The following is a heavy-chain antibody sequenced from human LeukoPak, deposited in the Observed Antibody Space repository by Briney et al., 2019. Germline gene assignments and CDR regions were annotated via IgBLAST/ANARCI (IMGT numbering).Heavy chain of an antibody. V-gene: IGHV1-46*01. CDR3: AKDDSNGPQVH. D-gene: IGHD3-22*01. Sequence: GASVKVSCKASGGTFSSYAISWVRQAPGQGLEWMGIINPSGGSTSYAQKFQGRVTMTRDTSTSTVYMELSSLRSEDTAVYYCAKDDSNGPQVHWGQGSLVTVSS. CDR2: INPSGGST. J-gene: IGHJ4*02. CDR1: GGTFSSYA.